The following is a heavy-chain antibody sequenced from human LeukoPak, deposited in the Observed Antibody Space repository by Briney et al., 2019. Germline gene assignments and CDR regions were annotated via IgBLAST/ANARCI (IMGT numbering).Heavy chain of an antibody. CDR1: GFTFSSYS. Sequence: GGSLRLSCAASGFTFSSYSMNWVRQAPGKGLEWVSSISSSSSYIYYADSVKGRFTISRDNAKNSLYLQMNSLRAEDTAVYYCAREGGTWIQLSGWEYYFDYWGQGTLVTVSS. V-gene: IGHV3-21*01. D-gene: IGHD5-18*01. CDR3: AREGGTWIQLSGWEYYFDY. J-gene: IGHJ4*02. CDR2: ISSSSSYI.